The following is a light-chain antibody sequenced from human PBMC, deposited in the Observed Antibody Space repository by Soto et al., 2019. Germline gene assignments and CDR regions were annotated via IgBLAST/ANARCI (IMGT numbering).Light chain of an antibody. V-gene: IGKV1-39*01. J-gene: IGKJ1*01. Sequence: DIQMTQSPSSLSASVGDRVTITCRASQSISSYLNWYQQKPGKAPKLLIYAASSLQSGVPSRFSVSGSGTAFTLTISSLQPEDFATYYCQQSYSTPKTLGQGTKVEIK. CDR2: AAS. CDR1: QSISSY. CDR3: QQSYSTPKT.